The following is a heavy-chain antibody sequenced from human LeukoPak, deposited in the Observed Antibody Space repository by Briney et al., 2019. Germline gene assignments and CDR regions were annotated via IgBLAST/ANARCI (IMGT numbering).Heavy chain of an antibody. V-gene: IGHV4-34*01. D-gene: IGHD3-10*01. Sequence: SETLSLTCAVYGGSFSGYYWSWIRQPPGKGLEWIGEINHSGDTNYNPSLKSRITISVDTSQNLVSLNLTSVTAADTAVYYCHLVRGGGYFDYWGQGTLVIVSS. J-gene: IGHJ4*02. CDR1: GGSFSGYY. CDR2: INHSGDT. CDR3: HLVRGGGYFDY.